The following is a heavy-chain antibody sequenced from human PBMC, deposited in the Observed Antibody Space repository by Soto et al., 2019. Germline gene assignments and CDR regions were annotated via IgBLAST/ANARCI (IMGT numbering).Heavy chain of an antibody. J-gene: IGHJ4*02. V-gene: IGHV3-53*01. CDR1: GFTVSNNY. CDR2: IYSGGYT. D-gene: IGHD3-10*01. CDR3: APHPGGGGY. Sequence: EVQLVESGGGLIQPGGSLRLSCAVSGFTVSNNYMSWVRQAPGKGLEGVSVIYSGGYTAYGDSVKGRFTISRDNSKNTPFLQTNSLRPADPGVFFCAPHPGGGGYWGQGTLVTVSS.